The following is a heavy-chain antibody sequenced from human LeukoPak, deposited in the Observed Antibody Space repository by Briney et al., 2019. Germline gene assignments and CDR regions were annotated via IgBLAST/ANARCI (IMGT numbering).Heavy chain of an antibody. CDR2: MNPNSGNT. CDR1: GSTFATYD. V-gene: IGHV1-8*01. CDR3: ARVRTNLVWFDP. J-gene: IGHJ5*02. Sequence: ASVKVSCKTSGSTFATYDINWVRQATGQGLEWMGWMNPNSGNTGSAQKFQGRLTITRNTSISTIYMELSRLTSEDTAVYYCARVRTNLVWFDPWGQGTLVTVSS. D-gene: IGHD1-7*01.